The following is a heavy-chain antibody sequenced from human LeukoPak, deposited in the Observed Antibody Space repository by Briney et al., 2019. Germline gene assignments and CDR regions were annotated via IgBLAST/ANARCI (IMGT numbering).Heavy chain of an antibody. CDR1: GFTVTSNY. Sequence: GGSLRLSCAASGFTVTSNYMSWVRQAPGKGLEWVSVIYSGGSTSYAESVKGRFTISRDNSKNTLYLQMNSLRAEDTAVYYCARDRGRLWLGAFDYWGQGTLVTVSS. J-gene: IGHJ4*02. CDR3: ARDRGRLWLGAFDY. D-gene: IGHD3-10*01. V-gene: IGHV3-66*02. CDR2: IYSGGST.